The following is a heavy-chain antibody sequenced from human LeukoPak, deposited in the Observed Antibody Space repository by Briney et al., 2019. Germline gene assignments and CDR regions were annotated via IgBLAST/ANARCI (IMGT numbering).Heavy chain of an antibody. CDR3: ARDLRHQLLYCLDY. CDR2: ISYDGSNK. V-gene: IGHV3-30*04. CDR1: GFSFRTYA. J-gene: IGHJ4*02. D-gene: IGHD2-2*02. Sequence: PGRSLRLSCAASGFSFRTYAMHWVRQAPGKGLEWVGVISYDGSNKYYADSVKGRFTISRDNSKNTVYLQMNSLGAEDTAVYYCARDLRHQLLYCLDYWGQGTLVTVSS.